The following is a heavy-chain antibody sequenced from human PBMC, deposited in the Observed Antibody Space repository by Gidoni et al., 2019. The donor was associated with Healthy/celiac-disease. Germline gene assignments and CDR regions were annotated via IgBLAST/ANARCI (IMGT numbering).Heavy chain of an antibody. J-gene: IGHJ2*01. CDR3: ARRDGCSGGSCYSDWYFDL. Sequence: QVQLVESGGGVVQPGRSLRLACAASGFTFSSYGMHWVRQAPGKGLEWVAVIWYEGSNNYYADSVKGRFTISRDNSKNTLYLQMNSLRAEDTAVYYCARRDGCSGGSCYSDWYFDLWGRGTLVTVSS. D-gene: IGHD2-15*01. V-gene: IGHV3-33*01. CDR2: IWYEGSNN. CDR1: GFTFSSYG.